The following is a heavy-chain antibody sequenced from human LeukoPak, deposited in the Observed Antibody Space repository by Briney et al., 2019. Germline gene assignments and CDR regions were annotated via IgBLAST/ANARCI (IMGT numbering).Heavy chain of an antibody. J-gene: IGHJ3*02. D-gene: IGHD3-10*01. CDR3: ARRDYYGSGSYYHDVFDI. CDR1: GFTFSSYS. Sequence: GGSLRLSCAASGFTFSSYSMNWVRQAPGKGLEWVSSISSSSSYIYYADSVKGRFTISRDNAKNSLYLQMNSLRAEDTAVYYCARRDYYGSGSYYHDVFDIWGQGTMVTVSS. CDR2: ISSSSSYI. V-gene: IGHV3-21*04.